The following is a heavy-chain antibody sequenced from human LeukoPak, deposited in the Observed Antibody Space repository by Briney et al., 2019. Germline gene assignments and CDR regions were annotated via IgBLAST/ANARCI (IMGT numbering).Heavy chain of an antibody. D-gene: IGHD1-26*01. CDR2: ISSSGSTI. V-gene: IGHV3-11*01. CDR1: GFTFSDYY. CDR3: ARVGGSYWRPHTHDY. Sequence: GGSLRLSCAASGFTFSDYYMSWIRRAPGKGLEWVSYISSSGSTIYYADSVKGRFTISRDNAKNSLYLQMNSLRAEDTAVYYCARVGGSYWRPHTHDYWGQGTLVTVSS. J-gene: IGHJ4*02.